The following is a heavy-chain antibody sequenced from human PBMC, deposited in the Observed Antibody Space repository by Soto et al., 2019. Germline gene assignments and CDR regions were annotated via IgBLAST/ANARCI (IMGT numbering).Heavy chain of an antibody. CDR2: INPSGGST. CDR3: ARDRAYDFWSGCFDY. CDR1: GYTFTSYY. D-gene: IGHD3-3*01. Sequence: ASVKVSCKASGYTFTSYYMHWVRQAPGQGLEWMGIINPSGGSTSYAQKFQGRVTMTRDTSTSTVYMELSSLRSEDTAVYYCARDRAYDFWSGCFDYWGQGTLVTVSS. V-gene: IGHV1-46*01. J-gene: IGHJ4*02.